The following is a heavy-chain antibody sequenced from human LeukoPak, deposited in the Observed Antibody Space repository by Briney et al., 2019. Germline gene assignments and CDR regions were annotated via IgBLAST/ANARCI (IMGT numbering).Heavy chain of an antibody. V-gene: IGHV3-13*01. CDR3: ACMATVTSNCDY. D-gene: IGHD4-17*01. CDR2: IGTAGDT. Sequence: GGSLRLSCAASGFTFSSYDMHWVRQATGKGLEWVSAIGTAGDTYYPGSVKGRFTISRENAKNSLYLQMNSLRAGDTAVYYCACMATVTSNCDYWGQGTLVTVSS. J-gene: IGHJ4*02. CDR1: GFTFSSYD.